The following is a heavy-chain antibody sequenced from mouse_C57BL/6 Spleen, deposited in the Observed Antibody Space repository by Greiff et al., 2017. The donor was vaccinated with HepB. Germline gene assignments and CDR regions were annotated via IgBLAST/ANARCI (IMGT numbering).Heavy chain of an antibody. CDR1: GYTFTSYG. V-gene: IGHV1-81*01. D-gene: IGHD2-1*01. CDR3: ARSRGNSYAMDY. J-gene: IGHJ4*01. Sequence: VQLQESGAELARPGASVKLSCKASGYTFTSYGISWVKQRTGQGLEWIGEIYPRSGNTYYNEKFKGKATLTADKSSSTSYMELRSLTSEDSAVYFCARSRGNSYAMDYWGQGTSVTVSS. CDR2: IYPRSGNT.